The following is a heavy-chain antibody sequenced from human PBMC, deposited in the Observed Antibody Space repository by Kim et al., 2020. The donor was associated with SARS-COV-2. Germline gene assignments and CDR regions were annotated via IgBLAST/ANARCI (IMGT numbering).Heavy chain of an antibody. D-gene: IGHD1-1*01. J-gene: IGHJ4*02. Sequence: AESGKGRFTTSRDNSTAPRYLQMTSLRAEDTAVYYCAKEAMATTEFDYWGQGTLVTVSS. CDR3: AKEAMATTEFDY. V-gene: IGHV3-23*03.